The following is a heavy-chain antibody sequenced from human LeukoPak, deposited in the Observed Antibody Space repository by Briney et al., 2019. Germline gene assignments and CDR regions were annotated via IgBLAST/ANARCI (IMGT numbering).Heavy chain of an antibody. CDR3: ARILLSGWYYFDY. J-gene: IGHJ4*02. CDR2: INAGNGNT. D-gene: IGHD6-19*01. Sequence: ASVKVSCKASGYIFTSYAMHWVRQAPGQRLEWMGWINAGNGNTKYSQKFQGRVTITRDTSASTAYMELSSLRSEDTAVYYCARILLSGWYYFDYWGQGTLVTVSS. CDR1: GYIFTSYA. V-gene: IGHV1-3*01.